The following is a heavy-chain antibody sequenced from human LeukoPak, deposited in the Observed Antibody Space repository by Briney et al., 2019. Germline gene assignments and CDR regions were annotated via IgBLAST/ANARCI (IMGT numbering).Heavy chain of an antibody. D-gene: IGHD3-16*01. Sequence: ASVKVSCKASGYTFTSNAMNWVRQAPGQGLELMGWINTNTGNPTYAQGFTGRFVFSLDTSVSTAYLQISSLKAEDTAVYYCARGTLGIPYNMDVWGKGTTVTVSS. CDR2: INTNTGNP. V-gene: IGHV7-4-1*02. CDR1: GYTFTSNA. CDR3: ARGTLGIPYNMDV. J-gene: IGHJ6*03.